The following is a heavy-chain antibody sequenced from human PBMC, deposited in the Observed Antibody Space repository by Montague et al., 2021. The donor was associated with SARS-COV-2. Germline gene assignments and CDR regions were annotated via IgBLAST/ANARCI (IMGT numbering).Heavy chain of an antibody. CDR3: ARGDGVVVAAPYI. CDR2: MYDSGST. V-gene: IGHV4-31*03. Sequence: TLSLTCTVSGGSISNGGYYCSWIRQHPGKGLEWIGYMYDSGSTHYNPSLTSRVTMSLDTSKNQFSLKLSSATAADTAVYYGARGDGVVVAAPYIWGQGTMVTVSS. J-gene: IGHJ3*02. D-gene: IGHD2-15*01. CDR1: GGSISNGGYY.